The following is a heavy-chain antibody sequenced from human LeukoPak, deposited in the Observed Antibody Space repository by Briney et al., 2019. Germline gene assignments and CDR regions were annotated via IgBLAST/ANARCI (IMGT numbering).Heavy chain of an antibody. CDR3: ARMYYYGSGSDY. D-gene: IGHD3-10*01. J-gene: IGHJ4*02. CDR2: IHYSGST. CDR1: GCSISSYY. V-gene: IGHV4-59*01. Sequence: PSETLSLTCTVSGCSISSYYWSWIRQPPGKGLEWIGYIHYSGSTNYNPSLKSRVTISVDTSKNQFSLKLSSVTAADTAVYYCARMYYYGSGSDYWGQGTLVTVSS.